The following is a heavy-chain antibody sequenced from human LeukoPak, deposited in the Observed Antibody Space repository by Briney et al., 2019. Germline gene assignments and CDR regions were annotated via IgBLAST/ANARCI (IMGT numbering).Heavy chain of an antibody. J-gene: IGHJ5*01. V-gene: IGHV3-23*01. Sequence: AGGSLRLSCVASGFSFGNYAMSWVRQAPGKRLQWVSQISGTGGATWYAGFARDRFTISRDNSKKTLYLQMSGLRVEDTAMYYCVKDPRDTYGTNWFVSWGQGTLLIVSS. D-gene: IGHD2-21*01. CDR1: GFSFGNYA. CDR3: VKDPRDTYGTNWFVS. CDR2: ISGTGGAT.